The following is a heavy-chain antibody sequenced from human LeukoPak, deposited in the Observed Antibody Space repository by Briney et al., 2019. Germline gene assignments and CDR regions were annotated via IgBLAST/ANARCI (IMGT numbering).Heavy chain of an antibody. V-gene: IGHV4-59*01. CDR2: IYYSGST. D-gene: IGHD2-2*01. CDR3: ARASVVPAAMFDY. J-gene: IGHJ4*02. Sequence: PSETLSLTCTVSGGSISSYYWSWIRQPPGKGLEWIGYIYYSGSTNYNPSLKSRVTISVDTSKNQFSLKLSSVTAADTAAYYCARASVVPAAMFDYWGQGTLVTVSS. CDR1: GGSISSYY.